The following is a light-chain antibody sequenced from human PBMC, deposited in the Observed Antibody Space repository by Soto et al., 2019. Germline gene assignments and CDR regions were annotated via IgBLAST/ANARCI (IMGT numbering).Light chain of an antibody. V-gene: IGLV1-40*01. J-gene: IGLJ1*01. CDR2: GNN. Sequence: QSVLTQPPSVSGAPGQRVTISCTGSSSNIGAGYDVHWYQQLPGAAAKLLIYGNNNRPSGVPDRFFGSRSGTSASLAITGLQAEDEADYYCQSYDSTLSGYVFGTGTKLTVL. CDR1: SSNIGAGYD. CDR3: QSYDSTLSGYV.